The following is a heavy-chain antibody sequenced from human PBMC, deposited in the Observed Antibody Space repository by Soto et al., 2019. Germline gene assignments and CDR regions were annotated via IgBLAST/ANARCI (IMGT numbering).Heavy chain of an antibody. J-gene: IGHJ6*02. D-gene: IGHD1-26*01. Sequence: QLQLQESGPGLVKPSETLSLTCTVSGGSISSSSYYWGWIRQPPGKGLEWIGSIYYSGSTYYNPSLKSRVTISVDTSKNQFSLKLSSVTAADTGVYYCARHIGRAYYYGMDVWGQGTTVTVSS. CDR1: GGSISSSSYY. CDR3: ARHIGRAYYYGMDV. CDR2: IYYSGST. V-gene: IGHV4-39*01.